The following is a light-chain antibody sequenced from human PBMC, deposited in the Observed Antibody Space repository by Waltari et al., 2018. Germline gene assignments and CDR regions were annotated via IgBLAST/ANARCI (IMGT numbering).Light chain of an antibody. CDR1: SSDVGGYNY. CDR2: DVS. J-gene: IGLJ2*01. CDR3: CSYAGSYTVVL. Sequence: QSALTQPRSVSGSPGQSVAISCITTSSDVGGYNYVSWYQQHPGKAPNLMIYDVSKRPSGVPDRFSGSKSGNTASLTISGLQAEDEADYYCCSYAGSYTVVLFGGGTKLTVL. V-gene: IGLV2-11*01.